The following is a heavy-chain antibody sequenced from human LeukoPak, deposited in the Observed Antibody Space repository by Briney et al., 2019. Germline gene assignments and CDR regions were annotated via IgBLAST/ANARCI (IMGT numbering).Heavy chain of an antibody. CDR2: IYYSGST. V-gene: IGHV4-59*12. CDR1: GGSISSYY. D-gene: IGHD3-3*01. Sequence: SETLSLTCTVSGGSISSYYWSWIRQPPGKGLEWIGSIYYSGSTYYNPSLKSRVIISVDTSKNQFSLKLSSVTAADTAVYYCARDRAGGLRFLEWLSAFDYWGQGTLVTVSS. CDR3: ARDRAGGLRFLEWLSAFDY. J-gene: IGHJ4*02.